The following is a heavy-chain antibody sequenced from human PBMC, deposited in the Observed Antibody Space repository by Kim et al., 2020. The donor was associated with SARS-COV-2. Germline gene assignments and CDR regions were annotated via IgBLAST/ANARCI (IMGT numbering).Heavy chain of an antibody. J-gene: IGHJ4*02. CDR3: AHSDGPSKAPDY. CDR2: INQSGDT. CDR1: GGSLSSRKW. V-gene: IGHV4-4*02. D-gene: IGHD2-2*01. Sequence: SETLSLTCAVSGGSLSSRKWWSWVRQAPGKGLEWIGQINQSGDTNYNPSLKSRVSVSVDKSKNHLYLEVRSVTAADTAVYYCAHSDGPSKAPDYWGQGTLVTVSS.